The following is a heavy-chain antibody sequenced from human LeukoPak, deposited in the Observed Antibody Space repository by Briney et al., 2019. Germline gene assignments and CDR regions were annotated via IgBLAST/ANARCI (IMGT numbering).Heavy chain of an antibody. Sequence: ASVKVSCKASGYTFTGYYMHCVRQAPGQGLEWMGWINPNSGGTNYAQKFQGRVTMTRDTSISTAYMELSRLRSDDTAVYYCARELNQAAAGNDYWGQGTLVTVSS. CDR3: ARELNQAAAGNDY. V-gene: IGHV1-2*02. CDR1: GYTFTGYY. J-gene: IGHJ4*02. D-gene: IGHD6-13*01. CDR2: INPNSGGT.